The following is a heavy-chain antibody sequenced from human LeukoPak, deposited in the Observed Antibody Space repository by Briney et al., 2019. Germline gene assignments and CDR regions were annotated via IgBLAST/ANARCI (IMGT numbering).Heavy chain of an antibody. V-gene: IGHV1-69-2*01. Sequence: ASVKVSCKVSGYTFTDYYMHWVQQAPGKGLEWMGLVDPEDGETIYAEKFQGRVTITADTSIDTAYMELSSLRSEDTAVYYCAVVAGAPWFDPWGQGTLVTVSS. D-gene: IGHD2-2*01. J-gene: IGHJ5*02. CDR2: VDPEDGET. CDR3: AVVAGAPWFDP. CDR1: GYTFTDYY.